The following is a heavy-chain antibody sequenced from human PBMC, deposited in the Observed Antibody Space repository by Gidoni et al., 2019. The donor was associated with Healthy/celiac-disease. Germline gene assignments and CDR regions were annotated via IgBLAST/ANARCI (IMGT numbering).Heavy chain of an antibody. CDR2: IYYSGST. CDR3: ARESRSSPFDY. V-gene: IGHV4-31*03. D-gene: IGHD6-13*01. Sequence: QVQLQESGPGLVKPSQPLPLTCTVSGGSISSGGYYWSWIRQHPVKGLELIEYIYYSGSTYYNTSLKSRVTISVDTSKNQFSMKLSAVTAADTAVYYCARESRSSPFDYCGQGTLVTVSS. J-gene: IGHJ4*02. CDR1: GGSISSGGYY.